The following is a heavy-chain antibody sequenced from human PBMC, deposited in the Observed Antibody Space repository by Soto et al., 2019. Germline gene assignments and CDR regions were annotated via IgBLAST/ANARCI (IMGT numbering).Heavy chain of an antibody. CDR3: AGGVGDAF. V-gene: IGHV3-7*04. J-gene: IGHJ4*02. CDR2: TNPDGSEK. Sequence: EVHLVEYGGGLVQTGGSPRLSCAISESTVRRDWMNWVRQAPGKGLEWVAHTNPDGSEKYYADSVKGRFTITRDNAKNLLYLKMNSLRVGDTAMYYCAGGVGDAFWGQGTLVTVSS. CDR1: ESTVRRDW. D-gene: IGHD1-26*01.